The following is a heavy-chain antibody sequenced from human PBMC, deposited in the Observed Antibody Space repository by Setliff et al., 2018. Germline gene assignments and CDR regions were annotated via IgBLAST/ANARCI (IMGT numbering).Heavy chain of an antibody. V-gene: IGHV1-69*05. D-gene: IGHD3-22*01. J-gene: IGHJ6*03. CDR1: GGTFSGYG. CDR3: VREGVDSRSSTDYRYYMDV. CDR2: TIPIFGTT. Sequence: SVKVSCKASGGTFSGYGISWVRQAPGQGLEWMGGTIPIFGTTDYAQKFRGRVTIITDESTSTAFMRLSSLRSEDTAVYYCVREGVDSRSSTDYRYYMDVWGKGTTVTVSS.